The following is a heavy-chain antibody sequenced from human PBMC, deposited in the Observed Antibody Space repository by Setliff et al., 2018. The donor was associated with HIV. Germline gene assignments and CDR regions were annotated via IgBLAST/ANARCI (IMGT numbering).Heavy chain of an antibody. Sequence: SVKVSCKAYGGTFSNYGISWVRQAPGQGLEWMGGIIPISGTVNYAQKFWGRVTITTHESTSTAYMELSSLRSEDTAVYYCARDMGGGYCSGGSCYSKSHWFDPWGQGTLVTVSS. D-gene: IGHD2-15*01. CDR3: ARDMGGGYCSGGSCYSKSHWFDP. CDR2: IIPISGTV. CDR1: GGTFSNYG. V-gene: IGHV1-69*05. J-gene: IGHJ5*02.